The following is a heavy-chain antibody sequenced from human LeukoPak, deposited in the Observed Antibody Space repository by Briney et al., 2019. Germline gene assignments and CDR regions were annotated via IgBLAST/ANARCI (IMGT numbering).Heavy chain of an antibody. J-gene: IGHJ6*02. CDR1: GVTFSSYT. Sequence: GGSLRLSCAASGVTFSSYTMSWVRQAPGKGLEWVSALSGNSESTYYADSVKGRFTISRDNSKNTLYLQMNSLRAEDTAVYYCARDSQVLLDVWGQGTTVTVSS. V-gene: IGHV3-23*01. CDR2: LSGNSEST. D-gene: IGHD3-10*01. CDR3: ARDSQVLLDV.